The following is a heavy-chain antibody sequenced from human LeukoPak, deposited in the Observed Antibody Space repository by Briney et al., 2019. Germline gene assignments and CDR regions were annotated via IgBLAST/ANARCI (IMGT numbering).Heavy chain of an antibody. D-gene: IGHD2-15*01. CDR2: IYHSGST. CDR3: ARDEGYCSGGSCYPAYYFDY. J-gene: IGHJ4*02. V-gene: IGHV4-38-2*02. CDR1: GGSISSYY. Sequence: SETLSLTCTVSGGSISSYYWSWIRQPPGKGLEWIGSIYHSGSTYYNPSLKSRVTISVDTSKNQFSLKLSSVTAADTAVYYCARDEGYCSGGSCYPAYYFDYWGQGTLVTVSS.